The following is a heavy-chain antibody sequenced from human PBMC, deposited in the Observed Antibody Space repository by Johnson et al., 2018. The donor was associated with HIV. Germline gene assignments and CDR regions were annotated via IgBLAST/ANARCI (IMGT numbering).Heavy chain of an antibody. CDR3: ASHLGNTYGDYTMGGTCDI. CDR1: AFTFSSYA. V-gene: IGHV3-30*14. CDR2: ISYDGSNK. D-gene: IGHD4-17*01. Sequence: QVQLVESGGGVVQPGRSLRLSCAASAFTFSSYAMHWVRQAPGKGLEWVAVISYDGSNKYYADSVKGRLTISRDNSKNTLYLQMGSLMAGDMALYYCASHLGNTYGDYTMGGTCDIWAKGQWSPSLQ. J-gene: IGHJ3*02.